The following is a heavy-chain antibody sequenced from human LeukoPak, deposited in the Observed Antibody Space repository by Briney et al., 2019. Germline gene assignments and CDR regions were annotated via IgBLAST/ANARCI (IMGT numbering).Heavy chain of an antibody. CDR2: MNPNSGNT. CDR3: ARGGYSGSPSPNDNWFDP. J-gene: IGHJ5*02. Sequence: ASVKVSCKASGYTFTSYDINWVRQATGQGLEWMGWMNPNSGNTGYAQKFQGRVTMTRNTSISTAYMELSSLRSEGTAVYYCARGGYSGSPSPNDNWFDPWGQGTLVTVSS. D-gene: IGHD6-6*01. CDR1: GYTFTSYD. V-gene: IGHV1-8*01.